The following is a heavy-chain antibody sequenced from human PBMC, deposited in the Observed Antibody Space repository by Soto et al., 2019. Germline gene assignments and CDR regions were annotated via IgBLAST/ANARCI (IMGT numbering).Heavy chain of an antibody. Sequence: QLQLQESGSGLVKPSQTLSLTCAVSGGSISSGGYSWSWIRQPPGKGLEWIGYIYHSGSTYYNPSLKSRVTISVDRSKNQFSLKLSSVTAADTAVYYCVSRAEYCGGDCYSESWFDPWGQGTLVTVSS. CDR1: GGSISSGGYS. J-gene: IGHJ5*02. CDR2: IYHSGST. D-gene: IGHD2-21*02. V-gene: IGHV4-30-2*01. CDR3: VSRAEYCGGDCYSESWFDP.